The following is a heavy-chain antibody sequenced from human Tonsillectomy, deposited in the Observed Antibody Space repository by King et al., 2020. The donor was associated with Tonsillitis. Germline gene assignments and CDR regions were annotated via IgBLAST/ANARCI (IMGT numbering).Heavy chain of an antibody. D-gene: IGHD3-9*01. V-gene: IGHV4-38-2*02. Sequence: QLQESGPGLVKPSETQSLTCAVSGYSISSGYYWGWIRQSPGKGLEWIGTVYRSGGTYYNPSLKSRVTISVDTSKNQYSLKLTSVTAADTAVYYCARDRGDILTGYYPRGWFDSWGQGSLLTVSS. CDR1: GYSISSGYY. J-gene: IGHJ5*01. CDR3: ARDRGDILTGYYPRGWFDS. CDR2: VYRSGGT.